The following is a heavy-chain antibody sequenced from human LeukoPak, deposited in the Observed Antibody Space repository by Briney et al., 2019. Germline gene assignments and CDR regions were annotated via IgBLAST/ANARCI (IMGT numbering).Heavy chain of an antibody. V-gene: IGHV1-46*01. D-gene: IGHD2-2*02. J-gene: IGHJ3*02. CDR2: INPSGGSS. Sequence: ASVKVSCKASGYSFTNYYMHWVRQAPGQGLEWMGIINPSGGSSSYAQKFQGRVTMTRDTSTSTVYMELSSLRSEDTAVYYCARAVVYCSSTSCYTIIAAAWSHAFDIWGQGTMVTVSS. CDR3: ARAVVYCSSTSCYTIIAAAWSHAFDI. CDR1: GYSFTNYY.